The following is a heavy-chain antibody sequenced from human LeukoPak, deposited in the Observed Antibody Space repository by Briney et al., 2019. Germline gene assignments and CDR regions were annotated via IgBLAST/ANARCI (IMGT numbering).Heavy chain of an antibody. D-gene: IGHD3-10*01. CDR3: VVDLSGSADY. CDR2: TNEHSTII. Sequence: GESLRLSCAASGFSFSNYWFHWVRQAPGEGLVWVSRTNEHSTIINYADSVKGRFTISRDNAKNTLYLQMNSLRTEDSALYYCVVDLSGSADYWGQGTLVTVS. J-gene: IGHJ4*02. V-gene: IGHV3-74*01. CDR1: GFSFSNYW.